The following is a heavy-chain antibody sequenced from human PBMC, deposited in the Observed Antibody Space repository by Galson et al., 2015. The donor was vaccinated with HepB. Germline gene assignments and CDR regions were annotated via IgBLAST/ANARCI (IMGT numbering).Heavy chain of an antibody. CDR3: ARDGDSSGYYGIWYFDY. CDR2: LNPSGGST. V-gene: IGHV1-46*01. D-gene: IGHD3-22*01. Sequence: SCKASGYTFTSYYMHWVLQAPGQGLEWMGILNPSGGSTRYAQKFQGRVTMTRDTSTSTVYMELSSLRSEDTAVYYCARDGDSSGYYGIWYFDYWGQGTLVTVSS. CDR1: GYTFTSYY. J-gene: IGHJ4*02.